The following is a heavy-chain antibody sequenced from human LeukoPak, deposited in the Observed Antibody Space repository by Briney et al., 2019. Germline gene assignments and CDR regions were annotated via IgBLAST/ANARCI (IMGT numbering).Heavy chain of an antibody. J-gene: IGHJ4*02. Sequence: GGSLRLSCAASGFTFSNYGLHWVRQAPGKGLEYVSAISSNGGTTYYANSVKGRFTISRDNSKNTLYLQMGSLRAEDVAVYYCATGYDNSGYYQYWGQGTLDTVSS. V-gene: IGHV3-64*01. CDR2: ISSNGGTT. CDR1: GFTFSNYG. D-gene: IGHD3-22*01. CDR3: ATGYDNSGYYQY.